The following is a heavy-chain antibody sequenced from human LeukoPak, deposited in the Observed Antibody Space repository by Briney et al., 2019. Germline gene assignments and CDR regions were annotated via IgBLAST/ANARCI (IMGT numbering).Heavy chain of an antibody. J-gene: IGHJ4*02. CDR1: GFTFSSYA. CDR2: ISYDGSNK. Sequence: GGSLRLSCAASGFTFSSYAMHWVRQAPGKGLEWVAVISYDGSNKYYADSVKGRFTISRDNSKNTLYLQMNSLRAEDTAVYYCARDIGTICGGDCYPDYWGQGTLVTVSS. D-gene: IGHD2-21*02. CDR3: ARDIGTICGGDCYPDY. V-gene: IGHV3-30-3*01.